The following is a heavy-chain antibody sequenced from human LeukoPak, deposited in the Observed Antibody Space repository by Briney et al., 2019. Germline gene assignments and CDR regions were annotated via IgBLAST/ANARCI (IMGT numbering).Heavy chain of an antibody. CDR2: IDNSGST. CDR3: ARAPLYSGGSGWSIYYFYAMDV. Sequence: SQTLSLTCTVSGGSISSSYWSWVRQPPRKGLEWIGYIDNSGSTNYNPSLKSRVTISLDTPKSQFSPKLSSVTAADTAVYYCARAPLYSGGSGWSIYYFYAMDVWGQGTTVTVSS. CDR1: GGSISSSY. J-gene: IGHJ6*02. V-gene: IGHV4-59*01. D-gene: IGHD6-19*01.